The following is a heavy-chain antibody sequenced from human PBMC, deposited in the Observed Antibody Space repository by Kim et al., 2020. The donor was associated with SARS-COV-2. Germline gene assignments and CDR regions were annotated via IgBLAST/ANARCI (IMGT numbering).Heavy chain of an antibody. Sequence: SETLSLTCTVSGYSISSGYYWGWIRQPPGKGLEWIGSIYHRGSTYYNPSLKSRVTISADTSKNQFSLKLSSVTAADTAVYYCARGDHEGQGGATFWFDPWGQGTLVTVSS. V-gene: IGHV4-38-2*02. CDR1: GYSISSGYY. CDR3: ARGDHEGQGGATFWFDP. D-gene: IGHD1-26*01. J-gene: IGHJ5*02. CDR2: IYHRGST.